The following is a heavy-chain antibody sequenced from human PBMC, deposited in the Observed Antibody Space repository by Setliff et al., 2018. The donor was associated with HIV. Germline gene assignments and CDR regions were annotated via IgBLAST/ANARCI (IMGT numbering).Heavy chain of an antibody. J-gene: IGHJ4*02. Sequence: SETLSLTCTVSGGSISGYYWSWIRQPPGKGLEWIGYIYTSGSTHYNPSLKSRVTISVDTSKNQFSLKLSSATAADTAVYYCARRIGAGNFDYWGQGTLVTVSS. D-gene: IGHD3-16*01. V-gene: IGHV4-4*09. CDR3: ARRIGAGNFDY. CDR2: IYTSGST. CDR1: GGSISGYY.